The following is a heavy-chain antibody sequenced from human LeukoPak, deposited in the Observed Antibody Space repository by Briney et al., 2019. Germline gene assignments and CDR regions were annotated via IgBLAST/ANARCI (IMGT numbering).Heavy chain of an antibody. D-gene: IGHD5-12*01. J-gene: IGHJ4*02. Sequence: ASVKVSCKASGYTFISNYIHWLRQSPGQGLEWMGWISAYNGNTNYAQKLQGRVTMTTDTSTSTAYMELRSLRSDDTAVYYCARENSGGYTDYWGQGTLVSVSS. CDR1: GYTFISNY. V-gene: IGHV1-18*04. CDR2: ISAYNGNT. CDR3: ARENSGGYTDY.